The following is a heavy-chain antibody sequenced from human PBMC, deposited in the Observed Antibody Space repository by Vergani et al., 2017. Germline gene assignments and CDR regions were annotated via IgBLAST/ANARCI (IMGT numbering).Heavy chain of an antibody. D-gene: IGHD6-13*01. J-gene: IGHJ3*02. CDR3: AKDISAAGTRGAFDI. CDR2: ISWNSGSI. Sequence: VQLVESGGGVVQPGRSLRLSCAASGFTFSSYAMSWVRQAPGKGLEWVSGISWNSGSIGYADSVKGRFTISRDNAKNSLYLQMNSLRAEDTALYYCAKDISAAGTRGAFDIWGQGTMVTVSS. V-gene: IGHV3-9*01. CDR1: GFTFSSYA.